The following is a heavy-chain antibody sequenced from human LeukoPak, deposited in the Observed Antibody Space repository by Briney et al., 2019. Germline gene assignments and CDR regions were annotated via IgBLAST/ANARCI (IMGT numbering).Heavy chain of an antibody. CDR1: GFNFASNW. CDR2: ISWNSGSI. Sequence: GGSLRLSCAASGFNFASNWMHWVRQTPGKGLMWVSGISWNSGSIGYVDSVKGRFTISRDNAKNSLYLQMNSLRADDTAVYYCVKDSPPRYSGSPPAYWGQGTLVTVSS. J-gene: IGHJ4*02. V-gene: IGHV3-9*01. CDR3: VKDSPPRYSGSPPAY. D-gene: IGHD1-26*01.